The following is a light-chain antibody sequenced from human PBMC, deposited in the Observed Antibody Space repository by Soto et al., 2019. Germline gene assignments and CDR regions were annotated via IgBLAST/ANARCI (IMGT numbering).Light chain of an antibody. Sequence: EIVLTQSPGTLSLSPGERATLSCRASQSVSNNYLAWYQQKPGQAPRLLISGASSRATGLPDRFSGSGSGTAFTLTISRLEPEDFAVYYCQQYGSSPGTFGQGTKLEIK. V-gene: IGKV3-20*01. CDR3: QQYGSSPGT. CDR1: QSVSNNY. CDR2: GAS. J-gene: IGKJ2*01.